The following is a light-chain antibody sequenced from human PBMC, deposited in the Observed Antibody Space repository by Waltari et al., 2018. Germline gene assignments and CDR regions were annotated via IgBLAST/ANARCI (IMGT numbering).Light chain of an antibody. Sequence: DIQMTQSPASLSASVGDRVTITCRASQDIGSFLNWYQQRPGSATQVLIYATSTLETGVPSRFSGSGSGKHFSLTINGLQPEDFATYFCQQTYGTPAYTFGQGTTVEIK. CDR1: QDIGSF. V-gene: IGKV1-39*01. J-gene: IGKJ2*01. CDR2: ATS. CDR3: QQTYGTPAYT.